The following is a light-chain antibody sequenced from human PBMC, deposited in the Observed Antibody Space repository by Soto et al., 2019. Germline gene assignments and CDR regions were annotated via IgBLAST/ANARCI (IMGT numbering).Light chain of an antibody. V-gene: IGLV2-23*01. CDR3: CSYAGSSTHV. CDR1: SSDVGSYNL. CDR2: EGS. Sequence: QSALTQPASVSGSPGQSITISCTGTSSDVGSYNLVSWYQQHPGKAPKLMIYEGSKRPSGVSNRFSGSKSGNTASLTISGLQAEDEADYYGCSYAGSSTHVFGTGTKVTVL. J-gene: IGLJ1*01.